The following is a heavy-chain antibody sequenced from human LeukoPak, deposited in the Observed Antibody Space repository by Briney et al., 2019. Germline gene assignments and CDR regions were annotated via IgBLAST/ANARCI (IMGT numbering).Heavy chain of an antibody. V-gene: IGHV5-51*01. CDR1: GYSFSTYW. J-gene: IGHJ3*02. CDR2: MYPGDSDT. Sequence: PGESLKISFRGSGYSFSTYWVGWVRQMPGKGLEWMGIMYPGDSDTRYSPSFQGQFTISADKSISTAYLQWSSLKASDTAMYYCARRDGYNMGAFDIWGQGTMVTVSS. D-gene: IGHD5-24*01. CDR3: ARRDGYNMGAFDI.